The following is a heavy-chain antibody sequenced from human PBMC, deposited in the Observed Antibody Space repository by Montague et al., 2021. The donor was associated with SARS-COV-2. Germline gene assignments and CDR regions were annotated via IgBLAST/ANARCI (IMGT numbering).Heavy chain of an antibody. CDR1: GGSISKGSYY. V-gene: IGHV4-61*09. CDR2: IYTSGST. J-gene: IGHJ4*02. Sequence: TLSLTCTVSGGSISKGSYYWTWIRQPAGAGLEWIGHIYTSGSTKYNPSLKGRVTVSVDTSHNQFSLKLSSVSAADTAVYYCARARGGEGIAVRTFDFWGQGTLVSVSS. CDR3: ARARGGEGIAVRTFDF. D-gene: IGHD6-19*01.